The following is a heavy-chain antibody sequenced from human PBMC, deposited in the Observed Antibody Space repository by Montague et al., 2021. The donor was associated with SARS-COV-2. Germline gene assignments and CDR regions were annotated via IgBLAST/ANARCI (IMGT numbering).Heavy chain of an antibody. CDR1: GGSISRGSYS. CDR2: IYYSGSA. V-gene: IGHV4-31*03. D-gene: IGHD6-13*01. J-gene: IGHJ4*02. Sequence: TLSLTFTVSGGSISRGSYSWSWIRQGTGNGLEWLGNIYYSGSAYSSPSLRSRATLSVDTSKNQFSLNLSSVTAADTAVYYCARVDAASGTPYCDYWGQAVLVTGSS. CDR3: ARVDAASGTPYCDY.